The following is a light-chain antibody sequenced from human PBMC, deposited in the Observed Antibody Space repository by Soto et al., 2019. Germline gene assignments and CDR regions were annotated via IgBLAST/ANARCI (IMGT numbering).Light chain of an antibody. CDR2: DAS. Sequence: EIVLTQSPATLSLSPGERATLSCRASQSVSFYLAWYQQKPGQAPRLLIYDASNRATGIPARFSGSGSGTDFTLTISILEPEDFAVYYCQQRSNWPSFGQGTRLEIK. V-gene: IGKV3-11*01. CDR1: QSVSFY. CDR3: QQRSNWPS. J-gene: IGKJ5*01.